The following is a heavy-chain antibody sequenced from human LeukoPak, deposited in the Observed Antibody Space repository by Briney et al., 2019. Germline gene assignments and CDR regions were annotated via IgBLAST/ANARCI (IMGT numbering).Heavy chain of an antibody. J-gene: IGHJ4*02. CDR3: ARDSPLSPYDY. V-gene: IGHV1-3*01. D-gene: IGHD3-16*02. CDR1: GYTFIRNA. Sequence: ASVKVSCKASGYTFIRNAMHWVRQAPGQRLEWMGWINVSNGKTKYSQKFQGRVTITRDTFASTAYMEVSSLRSEDTAVYYCARDSPLSPYDYWGQGTLVTVSS. CDR2: INVSNGKT.